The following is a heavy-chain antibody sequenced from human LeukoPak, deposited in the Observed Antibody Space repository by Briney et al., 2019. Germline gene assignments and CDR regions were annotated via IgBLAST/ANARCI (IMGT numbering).Heavy chain of an antibody. J-gene: IGHJ3*02. D-gene: IGHD2-21*02. CDR3: ARGHIVVVTAAFDI. CDR2: ISSSSSYI. V-gene: IGHV3-21*01. Sequence: GGSLRLSCAASGFTFSSYSMNWVRQAPGKGLEWVSSISSSSSYIYYADSVKGRFTISRDNAKNSLYLQMNSLRAEDTAVYYCARGHIVVVTAAFDIWGQGTMVTVSS. CDR1: GFTFSSYS.